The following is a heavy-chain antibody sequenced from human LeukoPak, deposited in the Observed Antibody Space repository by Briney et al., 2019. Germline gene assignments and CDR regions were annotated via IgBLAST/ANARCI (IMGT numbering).Heavy chain of an antibody. CDR2: ISGSGGST. D-gene: IGHD3-22*01. CDR1: GFTFTSYA. V-gene: IGHV3-23*01. J-gene: IGHJ5*02. Sequence: GGSLRLSCAASGFTFTSYAMSWVRQAPGKGLEWVSTISGSGGSTYYADSVKGRFTISRDNSKNTLYLQMNSLRAEDTAVYYCAKSGDISGYTTLGGIGSWGQGTLVTVSS. CDR3: AKSGDISGYTTLGGIGS.